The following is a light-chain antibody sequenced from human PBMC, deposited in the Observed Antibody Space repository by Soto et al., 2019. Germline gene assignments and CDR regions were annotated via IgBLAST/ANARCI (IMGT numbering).Light chain of an antibody. V-gene: IGKV2-30*01. Sequence: DVVMTQSPLSLPVTLGQPASISCRSSQSLVNSDGNTFLNWFQQRPGQSPRRLIYKVSNRDSGVPDRFSGSGSGTDFTLKISGVEAEDIGVYYCMQGTHWPLTFGGGTKVEIK. CDR2: KVS. CDR3: MQGTHWPLT. CDR1: QSLVNSDGNTF. J-gene: IGKJ4*01.